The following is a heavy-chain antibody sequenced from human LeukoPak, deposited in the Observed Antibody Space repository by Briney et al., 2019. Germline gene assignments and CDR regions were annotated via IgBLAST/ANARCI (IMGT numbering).Heavy chain of an antibody. V-gene: IGHV3-23*01. J-gene: IGHJ4*02. D-gene: IGHD2-2*01. Sequence: GGSLRLSCAASGFTFSSYAMSWVRQAPGKGLEWVSTISGGGSSTYYADSVKGRFTISRDNSKNTLYLQMNSLRAEDTAVYYCARGPECTSCSFFDYWGQGTLVTVSS. CDR2: ISGGGSST. CDR1: GFTFSSYA. CDR3: ARGPECTSCSFFDY.